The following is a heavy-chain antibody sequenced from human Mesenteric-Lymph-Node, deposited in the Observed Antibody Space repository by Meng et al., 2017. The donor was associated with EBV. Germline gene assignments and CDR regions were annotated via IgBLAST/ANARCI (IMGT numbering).Heavy chain of an antibody. CDR1: GYNFNTYA. CDR2: INPSGGST. J-gene: IGHJ4*02. CDR3: ARDRYYDSSGPHY. D-gene: IGHD3-22*01. Sequence: QVQQVQSGSELKKPGASVKVSCKASGYNFNTYALNWVRQAPGQGLEWVGIINPSGGSTSYAQKFQGRVTMTRDTSTSTVYMELSSLRSEDTAVYYCARDRYYDSSGPHYWGQGTLVTVSS. V-gene: IGHV1-46*02.